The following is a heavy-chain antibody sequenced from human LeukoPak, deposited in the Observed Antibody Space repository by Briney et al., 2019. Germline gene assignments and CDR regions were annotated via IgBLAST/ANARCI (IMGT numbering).Heavy chain of an antibody. V-gene: IGHV4-59*01. D-gene: IGHD5-24*01. CDR1: GGSISSYY. CDR2: IYYSGST. CDR3: ARAGRTDGYKSFFDY. Sequence: SETLSLTCTVSGGSISSYYWNWIRQPPGKGLEWIGYIYYSGSTNYNPSLKRRVTIAVDTSKNQFSLTLSSVTAADTAVYYRARAGRTDGYKSFFDYWGQGTLVTVSS. J-gene: IGHJ4*02.